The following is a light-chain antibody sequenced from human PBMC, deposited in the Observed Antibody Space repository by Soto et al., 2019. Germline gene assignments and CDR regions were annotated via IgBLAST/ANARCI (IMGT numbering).Light chain of an antibody. CDR2: KTS. J-gene: IGLJ3*02. CDR1: YYNVGKNL. V-gene: IGLV1-47*01. CDR3: AAWDDSLSAWV. Sequence: QAVLTQPPSASGTPGQRVTISCSGGYYNVGKNLVYWYQQRPGAAPELLIHKTSQRPSGVPDRFSASNSGSSASLAISGLRSQDEADYYCAAWDDSLSAWVFGGGTKLTVL.